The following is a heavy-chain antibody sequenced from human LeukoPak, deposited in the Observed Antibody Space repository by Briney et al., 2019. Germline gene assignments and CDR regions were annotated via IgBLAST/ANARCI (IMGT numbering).Heavy chain of an antibody. Sequence: GESLKISCKGSGYSFTSYWISWVRQMPGKGLEWMGRIVPSDSYTNYSPSFQGHVTISADKSISTAYLQWSSLKASDTAMYYCARSAHTYYYDSSGYSDYYYYGMDVWGQGTTVTVSS. D-gene: IGHD3-22*01. CDR3: ARSAHTYYYDSSGYSDYYYYGMDV. CDR1: GYSFTSYW. V-gene: IGHV5-10-1*01. J-gene: IGHJ6*02. CDR2: IVPSDSYT.